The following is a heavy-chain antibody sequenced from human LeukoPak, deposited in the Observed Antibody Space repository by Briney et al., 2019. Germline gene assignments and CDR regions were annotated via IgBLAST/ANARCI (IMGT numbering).Heavy chain of an antibody. Sequence: SGGSLRLSCAASGFIVSSNYMNWARQAPGEGLEWVASINHNGNVNYYVDSVKGRFTISRDNAKNSLYLQMSNLRAEDTAVYFCARGGGLDVWGQGATVTVSS. CDR3: ARGGGLDV. V-gene: IGHV3-7*03. CDR1: GFIVSSNY. CDR2: INHNGNVN. J-gene: IGHJ6*02. D-gene: IGHD3-16*01.